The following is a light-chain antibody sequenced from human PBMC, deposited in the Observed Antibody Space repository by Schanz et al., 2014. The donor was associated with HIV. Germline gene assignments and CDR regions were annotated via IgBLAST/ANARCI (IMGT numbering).Light chain of an antibody. CDR2: EVT. J-gene: IGLJ3*02. CDR1: SNDVGTTDR. CDR3: SSYGGGDTLL. V-gene: IGLV2-23*02. Sequence: QSALAQPASVSGSPGQSITISCTGTSNDVGTTDRVSWYQQHPDKAPKLMIYEVTKRPSGVPDRFSGSKSGNTASLTVSGLQADDEADYYCSSYGGGDTLLFGGGTKLTVL.